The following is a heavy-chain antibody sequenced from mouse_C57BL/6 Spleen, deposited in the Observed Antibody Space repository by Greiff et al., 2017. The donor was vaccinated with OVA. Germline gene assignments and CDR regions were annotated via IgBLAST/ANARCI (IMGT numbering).Heavy chain of an antibody. D-gene: IGHD2-2*01. CDR1: GYTFTSYW. J-gene: IGHJ2*01. Sequence: QVQLQQPGTELVKPGASVKLSCKASGYTFTSYWMHWVKQRPGQGLEWIGNINPSNGGTNYNEKFKSKATLTVDKSSSTAYMQLSSLTSEDSAVYDCARSTMVTTGFDYWGQGTTLTVSS. V-gene: IGHV1-53*01. CDR2: INPSNGGT. CDR3: ARSTMVTTGFDY.